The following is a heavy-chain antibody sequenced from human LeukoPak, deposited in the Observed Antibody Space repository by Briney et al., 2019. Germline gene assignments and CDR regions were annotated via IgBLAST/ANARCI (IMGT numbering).Heavy chain of an antibody. CDR1: GFTFSSYS. D-gene: IGHD4-17*01. J-gene: IGHJ3*02. Sequence: GGSLRLSCAASGFTFSSYSMNWVRQAPGKGLEWVSSISSSSSYIYYADSVKGRFTISRDNAKNSLYLQMNSLRAKDTAVYYCARDNDYGDYDAFDIWGQGTMVTVSS. V-gene: IGHV3-21*01. CDR3: ARDNDYGDYDAFDI. CDR2: ISSSSSYI.